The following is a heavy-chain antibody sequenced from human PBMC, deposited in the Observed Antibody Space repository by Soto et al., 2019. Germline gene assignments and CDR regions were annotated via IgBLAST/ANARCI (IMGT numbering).Heavy chain of an antibody. J-gene: IGHJ6*02. CDR3: AAAGSYYDFWSGLRDRDYYYYYGMDV. CDR1: GFTFTSSA. V-gene: IGHV1-58*01. CDR2: IVVGSGNT. Sequence: SVKVSCKASGFTFTSSAVQWVRQARGQRLEWIGWIVVGSGNTNYAQKFQERVTITRDMSTSTAYMELSSLRSEDTAVYYCAAAGSYYDFWSGLRDRDYYYYYGMDVWGQGTTVTVSS. D-gene: IGHD3-3*01.